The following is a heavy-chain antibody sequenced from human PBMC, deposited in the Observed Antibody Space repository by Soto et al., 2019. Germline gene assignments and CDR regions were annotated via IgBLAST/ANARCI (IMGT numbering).Heavy chain of an antibody. CDR2: ISAYNGNT. CDR1: GYMFVTYG. CDR3: ARDLDGSGSYYTDY. Sequence: ASVKVSCKASGYMFVTYGINWVRQAPGQGLEWMGWISAYNGNTKYAQDLQGRVTMTTDASTSTAYMEMRSLRSDDTAVYYCARDLDGSGSYYTDYWGPGTLVTVSS. D-gene: IGHD3-10*01. J-gene: IGHJ4*02. V-gene: IGHV1-18*01.